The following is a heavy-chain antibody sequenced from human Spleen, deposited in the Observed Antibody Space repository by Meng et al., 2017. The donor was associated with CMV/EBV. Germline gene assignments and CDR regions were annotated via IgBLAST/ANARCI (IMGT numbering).Heavy chain of an antibody. D-gene: IGHD6-13*01. V-gene: IGHV3-23*01. J-gene: IGHJ5*02. Sequence: GGSLRLSCAASGFTFSAFAMSWVRHAPGKGLEWVSGIGVSDDDSYYADSVKGRFTMSRDKSKNTVHLQMSGLKASDTAMYYCARHFGSDSSWLNNWFDPWGQGTLVTVSS. CDR1: GFTFSAFA. CDR2: IGVSDDDS. CDR3: ARHFGSDSSWLNNWFDP.